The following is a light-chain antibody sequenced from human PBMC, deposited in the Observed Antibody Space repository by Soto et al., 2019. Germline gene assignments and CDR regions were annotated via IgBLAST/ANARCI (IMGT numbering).Light chain of an antibody. J-gene: IGKJ1*01. Sequence: DIEMTQSPSTLSASVGDRVTITCRASQTIRRWLAWYQQRPGKAPKVLIYDASTLESGVPARFSCSGSETEFTLTISSLQPEDSATYYCQHYNSDPWTFGPGTKVEIK. CDR1: QTIRRW. CDR3: QHYNSDPWT. V-gene: IGKV1-5*01. CDR2: DAS.